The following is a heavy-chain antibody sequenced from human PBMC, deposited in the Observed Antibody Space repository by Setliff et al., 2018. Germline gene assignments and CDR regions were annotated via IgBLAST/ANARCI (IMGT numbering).Heavy chain of an antibody. Sequence: ASVKVSCKASGYSFSDFYIHWVRQVPGRGPEWMGSINPKSGVTRYVQKFQGRVTITRDTSISTAYMELSSLRSDDTAVCYCARDGISWLNWLDPWGQGTPVTVSS. CDR1: GYSFSDFY. D-gene: IGHD6-13*01. J-gene: IGHJ5*02. CDR2: INPKSGVT. V-gene: IGHV1-2*02. CDR3: ARDGISWLNWLDP.